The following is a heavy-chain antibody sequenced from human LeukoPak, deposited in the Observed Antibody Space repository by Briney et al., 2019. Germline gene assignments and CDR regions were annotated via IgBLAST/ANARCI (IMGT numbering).Heavy chain of an antibody. CDR3: ARAGGHYYDSSGYYSFGMDV. V-gene: IGHV4-30-4*01. J-gene: IGHJ6*02. Sequence: SQTLSLTCTVSGGSIISGDYYWSWISQPPGKGLEWIGYIYYSGSTYYNPSLKSRVTISVDTSKNQFSLKLSSVTAADTAVYYCARAGGHYYDSSGYYSFGMDVWGQGTTVTVSS. CDR1: GGSIISGDYY. D-gene: IGHD3-22*01. CDR2: IYYSGST.